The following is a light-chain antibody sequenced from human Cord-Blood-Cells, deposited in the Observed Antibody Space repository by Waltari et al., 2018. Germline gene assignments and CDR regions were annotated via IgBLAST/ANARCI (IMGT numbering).Light chain of an antibody. Sequence: QSALTQPRSVSGSPGQSVTISCTGTSSDVGGYHYVSWYQQHPGKAPKLMIYAVSKRPSGVPDRFSGSKSGNTASLTISGLQAEDEADYYCCSYAGSYTLFGGGTKLTVL. CDR3: CSYAGSYTL. CDR1: SSDVGGYHY. V-gene: IGLV2-11*01. CDR2: AVS. J-gene: IGLJ2*01.